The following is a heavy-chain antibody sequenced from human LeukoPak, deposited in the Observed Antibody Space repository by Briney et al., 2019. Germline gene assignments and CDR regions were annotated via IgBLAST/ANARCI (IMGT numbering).Heavy chain of an antibody. CDR3: AKDRYYDSSGYYGEFDY. CDR2: IRYDGSNK. CDR1: GFTFSSYG. D-gene: IGHD3-22*01. J-gene: IGHJ4*02. Sequence: SGGSLRLSCAASGFTFSSYGMHWVRQAPGKGLEWVAFIRYDGSNKYYADSVKGRFTISRDNSKNTLYLQMNSLRAEDTAVYYCAKDRYYDSSGYYGEFDYWGQGTLVTVSS. V-gene: IGHV3-30*02.